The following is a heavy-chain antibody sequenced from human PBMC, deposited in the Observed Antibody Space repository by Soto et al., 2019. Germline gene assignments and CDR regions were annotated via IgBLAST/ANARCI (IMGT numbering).Heavy chain of an antibody. Sequence: PSETLSLTCAVYGGSFSGYYWSWIRQPPGKGLEWIGEINHSGSTNYNPSLKSRVTISVDTSKNQFSLKLSSVTAADTAVYYCARVRFGETSSTFDYWGQGLLVTVSS. CDR1: GGSFSGYY. D-gene: IGHD3-10*01. CDR2: INHSGST. V-gene: IGHV4-34*01. CDR3: ARVRFGETSSTFDY. J-gene: IGHJ4*02.